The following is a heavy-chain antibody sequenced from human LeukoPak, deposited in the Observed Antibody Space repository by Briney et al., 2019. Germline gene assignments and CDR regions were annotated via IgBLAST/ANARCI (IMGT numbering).Heavy chain of an antibody. D-gene: IGHD5-18*01. CDR3: AKDPRDHTYGWSWRYFDY. J-gene: IGHJ4*02. V-gene: IGHV4-4*02. CDR2: IYHSGST. Sequence: PSETLSLTCAVSGGSISSSNWWSWVRQPPGKGLEWIGEIYHSGSTNYNPSLKSRVTISVNKSKNQFSLKLSSVTAADTAVYYCAKDPRDHTYGWSWRYFDYWGQGTLVTVSS. CDR1: GGSISSSNW.